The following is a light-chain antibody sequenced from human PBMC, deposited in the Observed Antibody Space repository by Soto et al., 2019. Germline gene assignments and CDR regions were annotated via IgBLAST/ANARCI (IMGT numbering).Light chain of an antibody. CDR1: QSFTSTS. V-gene: IGKV3D-20*02. CDR2: GAS. CDR3: QQRSSWPFT. J-gene: IGKJ3*01. Sequence: EIVLTQSPGTLSLSPGERATLSCRASQSFTSTSLAWYQQKPGQAPRLLISGASRRAAGIPDRFSGSGSGTDFTLTISRLESEDIAVYYCQQRSSWPFTFGPGTKVDIK.